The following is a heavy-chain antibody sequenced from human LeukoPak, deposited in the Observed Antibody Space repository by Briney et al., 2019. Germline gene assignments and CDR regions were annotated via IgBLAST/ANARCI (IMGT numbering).Heavy chain of an antibody. CDR2: IYSGGRT. V-gene: IGHV3-53*01. Sequence: GGSLRLSCAASGFTVSSNSMSWVRQAPGKGLEWVSVIYSGGRTYYVDSVKGRFTISRDNSKNIVYLQMNSLRAEDTAVYYCARPDNYGYYFEYWGQGTLVTVSS. CDR1: GFTVSSNS. CDR3: ARPDNYGYYFEY. J-gene: IGHJ4*02. D-gene: IGHD5-18*01.